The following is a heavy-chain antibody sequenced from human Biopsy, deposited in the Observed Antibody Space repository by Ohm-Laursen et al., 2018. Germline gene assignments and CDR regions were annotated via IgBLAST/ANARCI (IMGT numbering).Heavy chain of an antibody. J-gene: IGHJ4*02. CDR3: ARDSRGGHLNTTLITGKNLDS. D-gene: IGHD3-16*01. CDR2: IYYTGST. CDR1: GESMGTYY. Sequence: SETLSLTCVVSGESMGTYYWTWIRQSPGKGLEWIGYIYYTGSTNYNPSVKSRVTISVDTSKNQFSLKLNSVTAADTAVYFCARDSRGGHLNTTLITGKNLDSWGQGILVTVSS. V-gene: IGHV4-59*01.